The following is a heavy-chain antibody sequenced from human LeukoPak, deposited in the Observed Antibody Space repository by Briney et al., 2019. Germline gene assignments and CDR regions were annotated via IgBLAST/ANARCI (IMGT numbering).Heavy chain of an antibody. CDR2: IWYDGSNK. CDR1: GFTFSSYG. Sequence: GGSLRLSCAASGFTFSSYGMHWVRQAPGKGLEWVAVIWYDGSNKYYADSVKGRFTISRDNSKNTLYLQMNSLRAEDTAVYYCARSPRGTHYFDYWGQGTLVTV. J-gene: IGHJ4*02. D-gene: IGHD3-10*01. V-gene: IGHV3-33*01. CDR3: ARSPRGTHYFDY.